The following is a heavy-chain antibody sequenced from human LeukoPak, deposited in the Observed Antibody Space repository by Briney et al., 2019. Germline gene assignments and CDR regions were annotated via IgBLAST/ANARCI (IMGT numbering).Heavy chain of an antibody. CDR2: ISADGNNE. V-gene: IGHV3-30-3*01. CDR1: GFIFSNYP. CDR3: ARNDPDSSED. Sequence: GGSLRLSCAASGFIFSNYPMHWVRRAPGKGLEWVAVISADGNNEHYADSAKGRFTLSRDNAKSTAYLQMNSLRPEDTAVYYCARNDPDSSEDWGQGTLVTVSS. J-gene: IGHJ4*02. D-gene: IGHD3-22*01.